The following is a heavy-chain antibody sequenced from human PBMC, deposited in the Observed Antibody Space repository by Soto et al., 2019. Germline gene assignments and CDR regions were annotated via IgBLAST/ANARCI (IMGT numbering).Heavy chain of an antibody. J-gene: IGHJ4*02. CDR2: ISGSTGRT. CDR3: AKDSSGWYFDY. D-gene: IGHD6-19*01. Sequence: GGSLRLSCAASGFTFSGYAMSWVRQAPGKGLEWVSAISGSTGRTYYTDSVKGRFTISRDNSKSTLYLQMNSLSAEDTAVYYCAKDSSGWYFDYWGQGTLVTVSS. V-gene: IGHV3-23*01. CDR1: GFTFSGYA.